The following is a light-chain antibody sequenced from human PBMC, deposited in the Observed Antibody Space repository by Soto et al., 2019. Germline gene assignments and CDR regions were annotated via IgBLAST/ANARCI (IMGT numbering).Light chain of an antibody. V-gene: IGLV2-8*01. Sequence: QSALTQPPSASGSPGQSVTISCTGTSSDVGGYDFVSWYQRHPGKAPKILIYEVSKRASGVPDRFSGSKSGNTASLTVSGLQPDDEADYYCNSYGGNTNVVFGGGTQLTVL. CDR3: NSYGGNTNVV. J-gene: IGLJ2*01. CDR1: SSDVGGYDF. CDR2: EVS.